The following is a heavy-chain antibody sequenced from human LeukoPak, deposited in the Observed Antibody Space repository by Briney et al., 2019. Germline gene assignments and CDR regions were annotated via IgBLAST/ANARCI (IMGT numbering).Heavy chain of an antibody. CDR2: ISGSGGST. CDR1: GFTFSSYA. D-gene: IGHD2-2*01. CDR3: AVEDCSSISCYFF. Sequence: GGSLRLSCVASGFTFSSYAMSWVRQAPGKGLEWVSGISGSGGSTYYADSGKGRFTISRDNSKNTLYLQMNSLRAEDTATYYCAVEDCSSISCYFFWGQGTLLTVSS. V-gene: IGHV3-23*01. J-gene: IGHJ4*02.